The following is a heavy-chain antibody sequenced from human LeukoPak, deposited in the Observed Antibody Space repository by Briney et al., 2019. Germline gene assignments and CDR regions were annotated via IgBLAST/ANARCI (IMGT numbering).Heavy chain of an antibody. CDR3: ARDLSTRPRGY. J-gene: IGHJ4*02. CDR1: GYTFTSYD. V-gene: IGHV1-8*01. D-gene: IGHD2/OR15-2a*01. CDR2: MNPNTGNT. Sequence: RASVKVSCKASGYTFTSYDINWVRQATGQGLEWMGWMNPNTGNTGYAQKFQGRVTMTRNTSISTAYMELSSLRSDDTAVYYCARDLSTRPRGYWGQGTLVTVSS.